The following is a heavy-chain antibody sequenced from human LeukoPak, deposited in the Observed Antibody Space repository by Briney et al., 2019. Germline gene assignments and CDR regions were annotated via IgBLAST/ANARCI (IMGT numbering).Heavy chain of an antibody. CDR3: VKGQEVVYAPTFDY. D-gene: IGHD2-8*02. V-gene: IGHV3-64D*09. CDR2: IGTSGIST. CDR1: GFTFSTYA. Sequence: PGGSXRLSCSASGFTFSTYAIHWVRQAPGKGLQYVSSIGTSGISTYYADSVTGRFTISRDNSKNSLYLQMSNLRPEDTAVYYCVKGQEVVYAPTFDYWGQGILVTVSS. J-gene: IGHJ4*02.